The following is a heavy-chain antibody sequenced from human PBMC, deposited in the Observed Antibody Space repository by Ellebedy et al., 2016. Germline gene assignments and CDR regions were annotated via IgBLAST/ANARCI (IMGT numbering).Heavy chain of an antibody. V-gene: IGHV5-51*01. CDR2: IYPSDSET. CDR1: TYFFTNYW. CDR3: ARRDTVVNPGSSAFDV. J-gene: IGHJ3*01. Sequence: GESLKISCDGSTYFFTNYWIAWVRRMPERGLEWMGMIYPSDSETRYGPSFQGQVTISVDKSISTTYLQWSSLKASDTAIYYCARRDTVVNPGSSAFDVWGQGTMVRVSS. D-gene: IGHD2-21*01.